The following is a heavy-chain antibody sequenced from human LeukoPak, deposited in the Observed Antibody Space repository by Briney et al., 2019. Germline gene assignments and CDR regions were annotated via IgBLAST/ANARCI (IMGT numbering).Heavy chain of an antibody. V-gene: IGHV4-4*02. D-gene: IGHD1-26*01. CDR2: VHLNGAT. CDR1: GGSITTTNW. CDR3: TRESGAFSPFGF. J-gene: IGHJ4*02. Sequence: SETLSLTCAVSGGSITTTNWWSWVQQPPGKGLEWIGEVHLNGATNYNPSLESRFSMSIDKSNNHLSLEVTSVTAADTAMHYCTRESGAFSPFGFWGQGTLVTVSS.